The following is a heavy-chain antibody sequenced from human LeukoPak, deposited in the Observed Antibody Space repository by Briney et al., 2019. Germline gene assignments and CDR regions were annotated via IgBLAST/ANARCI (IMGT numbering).Heavy chain of an antibody. J-gene: IGHJ6*03. CDR3: ATPQDYYYYYMDV. Sequence: SETLSLTCTISGGSISSYFWSWIRQPPGKGLEWIGYIYYTGSTNYNPSLKSRVIISLDTSKNQFSLKLSSVTAADTAVYYCATPQDYYYYYMDVWGKGTTVTVSS. CDR1: GGSISSYF. V-gene: IGHV4-59*12. CDR2: IYYTGST.